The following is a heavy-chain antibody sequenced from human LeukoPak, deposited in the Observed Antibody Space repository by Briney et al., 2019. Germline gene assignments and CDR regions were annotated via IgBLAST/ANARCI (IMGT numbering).Heavy chain of an antibody. CDR3: ARDLATVTTGWFDP. J-gene: IGHJ5*02. D-gene: IGHD4-17*01. V-gene: IGHV3-21*01. CDR2: ISSSSSYI. Sequence: GSLRLSCAASGFTFSSYSMNWVRQAPGKGLEWVSSISSSSSYIYYADSVKGRFTISRDNAKNSLYLQMNSLRAEDTAVYYCARDLATVTTGWFDPWGQGTLVTVSS. CDR1: GFTFSSYS.